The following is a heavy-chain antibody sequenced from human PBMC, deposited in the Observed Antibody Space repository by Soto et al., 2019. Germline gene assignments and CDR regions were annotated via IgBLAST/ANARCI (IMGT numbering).Heavy chain of an antibody. CDR2: IYHSGST. D-gene: IGHD6-6*01. CDR3: ATGRYSSSPYFDY. V-gene: IGHV4-30-2*01. J-gene: IGHJ4*02. CDR1: GGSISSGGYS. Sequence: TLSLTCAVSGGSISSGGYSWSWIRQPPGKGLEWIGYIYHSGSTYYNPSLKSRVTISVDRSKNQFSLKLSSVTAADTAVYYCATGRYSSSPYFDYWGQGTLVTVSS.